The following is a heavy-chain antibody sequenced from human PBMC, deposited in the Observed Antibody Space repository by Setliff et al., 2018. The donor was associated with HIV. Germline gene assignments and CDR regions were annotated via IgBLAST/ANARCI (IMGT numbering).Heavy chain of an antibody. CDR2: IDHSGST. V-gene: IGHV4-34*01. Sequence: SETLSLTCAVYGGSFSGYYWSWVRQPPEKGLEWIGEIDHSGSTIYNPSLKSRATISIDTSKNQFSLNLTSVTAADTAVYCRATLRYNWNYFDYWGQGNLVTVSS. CDR1: GGSFSGYY. CDR3: ATLRYNWNYFDY. J-gene: IGHJ4*02. D-gene: IGHD1-20*01.